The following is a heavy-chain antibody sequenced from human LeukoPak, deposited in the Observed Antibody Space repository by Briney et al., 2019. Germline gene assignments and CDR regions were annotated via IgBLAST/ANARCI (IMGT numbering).Heavy chain of an antibody. CDR1: GFTFSSYS. D-gene: IGHD4-17*01. J-gene: IGHJ4*02. CDR2: ISSSSSYI. CDR3: ATSSDYGDYRTVDY. Sequence: GGSLRLSCAAPGFTFSSYSMNWVRQAPGKGLEWVSSISSSSSYIYYADSVKGRFTISRDNAKNSLYLQMNSLRAEDTAVYYCATSSDYGDYRTVDYWGQGTLVTVSS. V-gene: IGHV3-21*01.